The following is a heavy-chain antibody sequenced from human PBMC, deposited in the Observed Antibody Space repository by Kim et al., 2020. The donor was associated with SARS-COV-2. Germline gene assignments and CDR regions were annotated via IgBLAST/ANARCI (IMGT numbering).Heavy chain of an antibody. CDR3: AREETAAGTPHGMDV. V-gene: IGHV3-33*01. D-gene: IGHD6-13*01. Sequence: GGSLRLSCAASGFTFSSYAMHCVRQAPGKGLEWVAVIWYDGSNKYYADSVKGRFTISRDNSKNTLYLQMNSLRAEDTAVYYCAREETAAGTPHGMDVWGQGTTVTVSS. CDR2: IWYDGSNK. J-gene: IGHJ6*02. CDR1: GFTFSSYA.